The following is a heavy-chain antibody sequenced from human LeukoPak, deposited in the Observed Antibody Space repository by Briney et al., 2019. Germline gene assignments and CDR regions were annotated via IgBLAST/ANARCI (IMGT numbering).Heavy chain of an antibody. CDR3: AKVRRILWFGEPGPAY. V-gene: IGHV3-23*01. CDR1: GFTFSSYA. CDR2: ISGSGGST. D-gene: IGHD3-10*01. J-gene: IGHJ4*02. Sequence: GGSLRLSCAASGFTFSSYAMSWVRQAPGKGLEWVSVISGSGGSTYYADSVKGRFTISRDNSKNTLYLQMNSLRAEDTAVYYCAKVRRILWFGEPGPAYWGQGTLVTVSS.